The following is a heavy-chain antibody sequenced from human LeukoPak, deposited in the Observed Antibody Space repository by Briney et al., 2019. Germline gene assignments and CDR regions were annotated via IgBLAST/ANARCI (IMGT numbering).Heavy chain of an antibody. V-gene: IGHV4-39*01. Sequence: SETLSLTCTVSGGSISSSSYYWGWIRQPPGKGLEWIGSIYYSGSTYYNPSLKSRVTISVDTSKNQFSLKLSSVTAADTAVYYCARPESSSWSGGSVDPWGQGTLVTVSS. CDR2: IYYSGST. J-gene: IGHJ5*02. D-gene: IGHD6-13*01. CDR3: ARPESSSWSGGSVDP. CDR1: GGSISSSSYY.